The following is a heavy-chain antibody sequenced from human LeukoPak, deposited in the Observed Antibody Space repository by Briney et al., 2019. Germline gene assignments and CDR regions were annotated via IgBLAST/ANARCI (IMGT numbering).Heavy chain of an antibody. D-gene: IGHD4/OR15-4a*01. Sequence: PGGSLRLSCAASGFTFSFYTMNWVRQAPGKGLEWVSYISSSSSTIYYADSVKGRFTISRDNAKNSLYVQMNGLRDEDTAVYYCAIVGAMGYFDYWGQGTLVTVSS. V-gene: IGHV3-48*02. CDR1: GFTFSFYT. J-gene: IGHJ4*02. CDR3: AIVGAMGYFDY. CDR2: ISSSSSTI.